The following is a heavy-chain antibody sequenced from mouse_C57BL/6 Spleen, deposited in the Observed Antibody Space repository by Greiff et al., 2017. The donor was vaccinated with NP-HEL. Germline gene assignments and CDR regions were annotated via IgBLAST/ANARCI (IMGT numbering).Heavy chain of an antibody. CDR1: GFTFSDYY. CDR2: INYDGSST. D-gene: IGHD2-10*02. CDR3: ARERYDAMDY. Sequence: DVKLVESEGGLVQPGSSMKLSCTASGFTFSDYYMAWVRQVPEKGLEWVANINYDGSSTYYLDSLKSRFIISRDNAKNILYLQMSSLKSEDTATYYCARERYDAMDYWGQGTSVTVSS. V-gene: IGHV5-16*01. J-gene: IGHJ4*01.